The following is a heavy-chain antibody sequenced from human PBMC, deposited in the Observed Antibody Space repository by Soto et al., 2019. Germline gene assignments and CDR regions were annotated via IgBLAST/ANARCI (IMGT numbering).Heavy chain of an antibody. CDR2: IDPSDSQT. CDR1: GYSFAGYW. D-gene: IGHD3-22*01. CDR3: ARQIYDSDTGPNFQYXFDS. Sequence: PGESLKLSCKGSGYSFAGYWITWVLQRPGKGLEWMGRIDPSDSQTYYSPSFRGHVTISVTKSITTVFLQWSSLRASDTAMYYCARQIYDSDTGPNFQYXFDSWGQGTPVTVSS. V-gene: IGHV5-10-1*01. J-gene: IGHJ4*02.